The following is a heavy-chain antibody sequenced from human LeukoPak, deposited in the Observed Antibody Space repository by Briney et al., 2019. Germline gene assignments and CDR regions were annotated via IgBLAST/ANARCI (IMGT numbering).Heavy chain of an antibody. CDR2: ISSSSSYI. CDR1: GFTFSSYS. D-gene: IGHD6-13*01. CDR3: ARGVAATGYYYYYYMDV. V-gene: IGHV3-21*01. J-gene: IGHJ6*03. Sequence: GGSLRLSCAVSGFTFSSYSMNWVRQAPGKGLEWVSSISSSSSYIYYADSVTGRFTISRDNAKNSLYLQMNSLRAEDTAVYYCARGVAATGYYYYYYMDVWGKGTTVTISS.